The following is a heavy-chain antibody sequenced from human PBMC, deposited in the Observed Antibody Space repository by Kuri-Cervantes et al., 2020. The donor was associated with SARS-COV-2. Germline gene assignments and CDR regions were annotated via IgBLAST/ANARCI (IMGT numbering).Heavy chain of an antibody. CDR3: ALGVAVAGTGYFQH. CDR1: GFSLSTSGMR. J-gene: IGHJ1*01. Sequence: SGPTLVKPTQTLTLTCTFSGFSLSTSGMRVSWIRQPPGKGLEWIGEINHSGSTNYNPSLKSRVTISVDTSKNQFSPKLSSVTAADTAVYYCALGVAVAGTGYFQHWGQGTLVTVSS. D-gene: IGHD6-19*01. V-gene: IGHV4-4*02. CDR2: INHSGST.